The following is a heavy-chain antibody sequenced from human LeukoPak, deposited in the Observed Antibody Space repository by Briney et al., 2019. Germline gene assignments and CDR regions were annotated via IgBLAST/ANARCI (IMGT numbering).Heavy chain of an antibody. CDR1: GGSIKSYY. Sequence: SETLSLTCTASGGSIKSYYRSWIRQPAGEGLEWLGHIYASGTTNYNPSLNSRVTMSVDTSKNQFSLRLVSVTAADTAVYYCARVADRFGYNYGIDEYFDYWGQGTLVTVSS. D-gene: IGHD5-18*01. CDR3: ARVADRFGYNYGIDEYFDY. V-gene: IGHV4-4*07. J-gene: IGHJ4*02. CDR2: IYASGTT.